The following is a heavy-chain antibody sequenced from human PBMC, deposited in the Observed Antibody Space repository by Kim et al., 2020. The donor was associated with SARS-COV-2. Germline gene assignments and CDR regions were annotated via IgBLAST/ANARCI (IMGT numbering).Heavy chain of an antibody. CDR3: AREYSSGWYAVYGMDV. D-gene: IGHD6-19*01. J-gene: IGHJ6*02. V-gene: IGHV4-34*01. Sequence: LKGRVTISVDTSKNQFSRKRSSVTAADTAVYYCAREYSSGWYAVYGMDVWGQGTTVTVSS.